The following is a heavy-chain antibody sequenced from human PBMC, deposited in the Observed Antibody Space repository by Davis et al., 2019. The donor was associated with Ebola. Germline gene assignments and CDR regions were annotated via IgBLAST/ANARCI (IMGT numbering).Heavy chain of an antibody. CDR2: INHSGST. CDR3: ARDSSGYSDYYYYGMDV. Sequence: WIGEINHSGSTNYNPSLKSRVTISVDKSKNQFSLKLSSVTAADTAVYYCARDSSGYSDYYYYGMDVWGQGTTVTVSS. D-gene: IGHD3-22*01. V-gene: IGHV4-34*01. J-gene: IGHJ6*02.